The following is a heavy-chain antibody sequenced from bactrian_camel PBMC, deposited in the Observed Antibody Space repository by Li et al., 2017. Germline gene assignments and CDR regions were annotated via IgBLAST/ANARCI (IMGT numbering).Heavy chain of an antibody. J-gene: IGHJ4*01. CDR3: GADPLFLSITERDPGVTY. CDR1: QYTSSSNC. Sequence: HVQLVESGGGSVQTGGSLRLSCTSSQYTSSSNCMGWFRQAPGKEPEGVATIYTGDGSAYYGDSVKGRFTISEDDAKYILYLEMSALQPEDSGMYYCGADPLFLSITERDPGVTYWGQGTQVTVS. V-gene: IGHV3S1*01. D-gene: IGHD5*01. CDR2: IYTGDGSA.